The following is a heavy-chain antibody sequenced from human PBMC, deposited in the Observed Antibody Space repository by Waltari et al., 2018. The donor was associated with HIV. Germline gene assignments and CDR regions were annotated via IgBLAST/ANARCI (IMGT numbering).Heavy chain of an antibody. J-gene: IGHJ1*01. D-gene: IGHD4-17*01. CDR1: GYTFTGYY. CDR3: ANGLHDHGDQLVVHA. Sequence: QVQLGQSGGEVKKPGASVKVSCKASGYTFTGYYIHWVRQAPGQGLEWMGWIKSNNGATDYAKKFQGRVTRTRVTFVRTADMEFSTLTSALFVLYSRANGLHDHGDQLVVHAGGKGSQVT. V-gene: IGHV1-2*02. CDR2: IKSNNGAT.